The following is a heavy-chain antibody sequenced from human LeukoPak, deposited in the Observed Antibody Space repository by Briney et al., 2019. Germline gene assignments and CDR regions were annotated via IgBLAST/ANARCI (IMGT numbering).Heavy chain of an antibody. CDR2: ISYDGSNK. V-gene: IGHV3-30*18. CDR3: AKTYYASSGSDAFDI. Sequence: GRSLRLSCAASGFTFSSYGMHWVRQAPGKGLEWVAVISYDGSNKYYADSVKGRFTISRDNSKNTLYLQMNSLRAEDTAVYYCAKTYYASSGSDAFDIWGQGTMVTVSS. D-gene: IGHD3-22*01. J-gene: IGHJ3*02. CDR1: GFTFSSYG.